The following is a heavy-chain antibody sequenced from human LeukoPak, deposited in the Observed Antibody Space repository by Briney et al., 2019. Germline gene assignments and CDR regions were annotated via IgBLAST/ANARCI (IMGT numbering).Heavy chain of an antibody. J-gene: IGHJ5*02. V-gene: IGHV4-59*01. CDR3: ARDARTSVAGPVPPSNWLDP. D-gene: IGHD6-19*01. CDR1: GGSISSYY. CDR2: IYNSGNT. Sequence: SETLSLTCTVSGGSISSYYWNWIRQPPGKGLEWIGYIYNSGNTYYNPSLKSRVIISLDTSNNQLSLKLISVTAADTAVYYCARDARTSVAGPVPPSNWLDPWGQGTLVTVSS.